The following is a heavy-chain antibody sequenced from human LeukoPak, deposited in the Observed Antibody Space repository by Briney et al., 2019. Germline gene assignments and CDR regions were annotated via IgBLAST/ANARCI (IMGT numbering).Heavy chain of an antibody. CDR1: GFTFDDYA. CDR3: ARVVPSGYYYEYFDY. V-gene: IGHV3-66*01. J-gene: IGHJ4*02. CDR2: IYSGGSS. D-gene: IGHD3-22*01. Sequence: GGSLRLSCAASGFTFDDYAMHWVRQAPGKGLEWVSIIYSGGSSYYADSVKGRFTISRDNSKNTLYLQMNSLRAEDTAVYYCARVVPSGYYYEYFDYWGQGTLVTVSS.